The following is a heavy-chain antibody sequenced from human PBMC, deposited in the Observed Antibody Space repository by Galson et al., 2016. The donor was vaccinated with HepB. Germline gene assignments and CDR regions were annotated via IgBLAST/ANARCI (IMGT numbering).Heavy chain of an antibody. D-gene: IGHD3-3*01. J-gene: IGHJ2*01. V-gene: IGHV3-48*01. CDR3: ASLRFKGFDL. Sequence: SLRLSCAASGFTFSSYSMNWVRQAPGKGLEWVSYISSSSSTIYYADSVKGRFTISRDNAKNSLYLQMNSLRAEDTAVYYCASLRFKGFDLWGRGTLATVSS. CDR2: ISSSSSTI. CDR1: GFTFSSYS.